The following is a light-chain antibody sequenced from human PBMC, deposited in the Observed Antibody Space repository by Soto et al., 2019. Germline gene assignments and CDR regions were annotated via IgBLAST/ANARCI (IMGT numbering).Light chain of an antibody. J-gene: IGKJ1*01. Sequence: EIVLTQSPVTLSLSPGERATLSCRASQSVSSSYLAWYQQKPGQAPRLLIYGASSRAIGIPDRFSGSGSGTDFTLTISRLEPEDFAVYYCQQYGSSPLTLGQGTKVDIK. CDR1: QSVSSSY. CDR3: QQYGSSPLT. CDR2: GAS. V-gene: IGKV3-20*01.